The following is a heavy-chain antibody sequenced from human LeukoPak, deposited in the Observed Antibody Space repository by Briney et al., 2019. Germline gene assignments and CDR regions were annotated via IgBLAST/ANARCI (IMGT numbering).Heavy chain of an antibody. CDR3: ARVGYYDSSGYPAYDAFDI. CDR1: GFTFSSYS. Sequence: PGGSLRLSCAASGFTFSSYSMNWVRQAPGKGLEWVSSISSSSSYIYYADSVKGRFTISRGNAKNSLYLQMNSLRAEDTAVYYCARVGYYDSSGYPAYDAFDIWGQGTMVTVSS. V-gene: IGHV3-21*01. J-gene: IGHJ3*02. CDR2: ISSSSSYI. D-gene: IGHD3-22*01.